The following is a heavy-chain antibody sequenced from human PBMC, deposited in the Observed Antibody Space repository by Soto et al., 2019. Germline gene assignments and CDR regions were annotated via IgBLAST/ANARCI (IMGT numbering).Heavy chain of an antibody. CDR3: AKDHGTSGPNWIDS. D-gene: IGHD2-8*02. Sequence: EVQLLESGGGLVQPGGSLRLSCAASGFTFSSYAMSWVRQTPGKGLEWVSTLSGSGGTTYYADSVKGQFTISRDNSKSTLYLQMNSLRAEDTAVYYWAKDHGTSGPNWIDSWGQVTLVTVSS. J-gene: IGHJ5*01. CDR2: LSGSGGTT. V-gene: IGHV3-23*01. CDR1: GFTFSSYA.